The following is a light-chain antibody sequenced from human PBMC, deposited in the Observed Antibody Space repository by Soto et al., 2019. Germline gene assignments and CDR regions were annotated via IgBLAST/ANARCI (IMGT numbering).Light chain of an antibody. CDR3: HQYGSSPLT. Sequence: DIVLTQSPGTLSLSPGDRATLSCRASQNINSNYLAWYQQKPGQSPRLLIYGASSRATGIPDRFSGSGSGTDFTLTISRLEPEDFAVYSCHQYGSSPLTFGGGTKVDIK. V-gene: IGKV3-20*01. J-gene: IGKJ4*01. CDR2: GAS. CDR1: QNINSNY.